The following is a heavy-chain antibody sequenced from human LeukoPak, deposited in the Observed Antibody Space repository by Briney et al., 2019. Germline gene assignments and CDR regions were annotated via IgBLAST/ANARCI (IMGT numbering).Heavy chain of an antibody. D-gene: IGHD6-19*01. J-gene: IGHJ2*01. CDR3: ARSEAVAWSFDL. CDR1: GFTFSAYW. CDR2: LNTDGRDT. V-gene: IGHV3-74*01. Sequence: GGSLRLSCAASGFTFSAYWMHWVRQAPGKGLVWVSRLNTDGRDTRYADSVQGRFTISRDNAKNTLYLQINSLRAEDTAVYYCARSEAVAWSFDLWGRGTLVAVSS.